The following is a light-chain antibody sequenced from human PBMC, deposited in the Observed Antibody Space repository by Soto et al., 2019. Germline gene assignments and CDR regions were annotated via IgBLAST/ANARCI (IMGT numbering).Light chain of an antibody. Sequence: DIVLTQSPDSLSVSLGDRATINCKSSQSVSYSSNNKNYIAWYQQRPRQPPKLLIYWASTRESGVPDRFSGSGSGTDFTLTISSLQAEDVAVYYCQQYFITPLTFGGGTKVDIK. V-gene: IGKV4-1*01. CDR2: WAS. CDR1: QSVSYSSNNKNY. J-gene: IGKJ4*01. CDR3: QQYFITPLT.